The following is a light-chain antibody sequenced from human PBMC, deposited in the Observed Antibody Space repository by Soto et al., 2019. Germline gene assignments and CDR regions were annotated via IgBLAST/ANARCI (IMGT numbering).Light chain of an antibody. CDR1: SSDVGAYDF. CDR2: EVS. V-gene: IGLV2-14*03. J-gene: IGLJ1*01. Sequence: QSALAQPASLSGSPGQSITISCTGTSSDVGAYDFVSWYQQHPDKAPKLMIYEVSNRPSGVSYRFSGSKSVNTATLTISGLQAEDEADYYCSSYTTSSTRVFGTGTKAPS. CDR3: SSYTTSSTRV.